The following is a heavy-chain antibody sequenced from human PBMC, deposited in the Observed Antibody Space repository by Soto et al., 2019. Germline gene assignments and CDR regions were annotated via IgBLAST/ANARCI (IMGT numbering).Heavy chain of an antibody. D-gene: IGHD6-19*01. CDR3: ARLQQWLAPADY. V-gene: IGHV4-59*08. CDR1: GGSISSYY. CDR2: IYYSGST. J-gene: IGHJ4*02. Sequence: PSETLSLTCTVSGGSISSYYWSWIRQPPGKGLEWIGYIYYSGSTNYNPSLKSRVTISVDTSKNQFSLKLSSVTAADTAVYYCARLQQWLAPADYWGQGTLVTVSS.